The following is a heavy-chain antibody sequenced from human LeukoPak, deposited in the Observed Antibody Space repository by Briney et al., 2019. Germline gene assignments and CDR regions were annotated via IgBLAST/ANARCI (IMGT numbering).Heavy chain of an antibody. Sequence: SQTLSLTCTVSGGSISSGGYYWSWIRQHPGKGLEWIGYIYYSGSTYYNPSLKSRVTISVDTSKNQFSLKLSSVTAADTAVYYCARVVGLKWPIFDYWGQGTLVTVSS. J-gene: IGHJ4*02. D-gene: IGHD3-3*01. CDR3: ARVVGLKWPIFDY. V-gene: IGHV4-31*03. CDR1: GGSISSGGYY. CDR2: IYYSGST.